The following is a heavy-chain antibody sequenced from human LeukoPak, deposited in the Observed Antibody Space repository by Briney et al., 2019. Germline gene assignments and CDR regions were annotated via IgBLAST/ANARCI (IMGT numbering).Heavy chain of an antibody. V-gene: IGHV3-23*01. Sequence: GGSLRLSCAASGFTFSSYAMSWVRQAPGKGLEWVSAISGSGGSTYYEDSVKGRFTISRDNSKNTLYLQMNSLRAEDTAVYYCAKDQGGNIVLMVHAISSGFDYWGQGTLVTVSS. J-gene: IGHJ4*02. CDR3: AKDQGGNIVLMVHAISSGFDY. CDR1: GFTFSSYA. D-gene: IGHD2-8*01. CDR2: ISGSGGST.